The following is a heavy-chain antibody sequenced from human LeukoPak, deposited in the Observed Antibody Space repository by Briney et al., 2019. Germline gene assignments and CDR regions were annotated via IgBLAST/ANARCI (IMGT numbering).Heavy chain of an antibody. CDR3: ARGGVRGIIIYYFDY. Sequence: ASVKVSCKASGYTFTGYYMHWVRQAPGQGLEWLGWINPNSGGTNHAQKFQGRVIMTRDTSISTAHMELSRLRSDDTAVYYCARGGVRGIIIYYFDYWGQGTLVTVSS. D-gene: IGHD3-10*01. J-gene: IGHJ4*02. CDR1: GYTFTGYY. CDR2: INPNSGGT. V-gene: IGHV1-2*02.